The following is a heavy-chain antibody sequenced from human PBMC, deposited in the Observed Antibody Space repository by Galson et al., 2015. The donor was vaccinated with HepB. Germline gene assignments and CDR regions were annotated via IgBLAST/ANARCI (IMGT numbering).Heavy chain of an antibody. J-gene: IGHJ4*02. Sequence: SLRLSCAASGFTFSSYSMNWVRQAPGKGLEWVSSISSSSSYIYYADSVKGRFTISRDNAKNSLYLQMNSLRAEDTAVYYCARRPTTVTWTPFDYWGQGTLVTVSS. V-gene: IGHV3-21*01. CDR3: ARRPTTVTWTPFDY. D-gene: IGHD4-11*01. CDR1: GFTFSSYS. CDR2: ISSSSSYI.